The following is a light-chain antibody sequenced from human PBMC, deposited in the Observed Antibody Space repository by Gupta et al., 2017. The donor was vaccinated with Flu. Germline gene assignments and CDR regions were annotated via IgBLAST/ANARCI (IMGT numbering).Light chain of an antibody. Sequence: EIVLTQSPATLSLSPGERATLSCRASQSVSNSLAWYQQKPGQAPRLLIYDASNRATGVPARFSGSGSGTDFTLTISSLEPEDSAVYYCQHRSTRPLTFGGGTKVEI. CDR3: QHRSTRPLT. J-gene: IGKJ4*01. CDR2: DAS. CDR1: QSVSNS. V-gene: IGKV3-11*01.